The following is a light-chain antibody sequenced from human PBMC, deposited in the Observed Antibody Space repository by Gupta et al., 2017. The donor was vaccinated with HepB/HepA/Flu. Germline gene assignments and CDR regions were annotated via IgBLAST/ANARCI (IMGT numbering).Light chain of an antibody. Sequence: DVVMTQSPDSLAVSLGERVTISCKYSQSVLWPTNNKNYFAWYQQKPGQPPKALIYLASTRESGVPDRFSGSGSGTDFTLTISSLQAEDVAVYYCRQYYHLPYTFGQGTKLEIK. V-gene: IGKV4-1*01. CDR2: LAS. CDR1: QSVLWPTNNKNY. J-gene: IGKJ2*01. CDR3: RQYYHLPYT.